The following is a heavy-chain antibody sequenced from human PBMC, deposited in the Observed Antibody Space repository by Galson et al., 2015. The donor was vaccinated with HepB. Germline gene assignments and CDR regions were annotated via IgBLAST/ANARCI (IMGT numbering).Heavy chain of an antibody. CDR2: IYYSGST. Sequence: TLSLTCTVSGGSISSGDYYWSWIRQPPGKGLEWIGYIYYSGSTYYNPSLKSRVTISVDTSKNQFSLKLSSVTAADTAVYYCARDPNLDCSSTSCYQGHGAFDIWGQGTMVTVSS. V-gene: IGHV4-30-4*01. CDR1: GGSISSGDYY. D-gene: IGHD2-2*01. J-gene: IGHJ3*02. CDR3: ARDPNLDCSSTSCYQGHGAFDI.